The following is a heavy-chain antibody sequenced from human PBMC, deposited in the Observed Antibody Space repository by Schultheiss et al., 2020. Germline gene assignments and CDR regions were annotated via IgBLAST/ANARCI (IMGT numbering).Heavy chain of an antibody. J-gene: IGHJ6*02. V-gene: IGHV3-30*03. CDR1: GFTFSSYG. D-gene: IGHD6-13*01. CDR2: ISYDGSNK. CDR3: ARLPSSSWPYYYYGMDV. Sequence: GGSLRLSCAASGFTFSSYGMHWVRQAPGKGLEWVAVISYDGSNKYYADSVKGRFTISRDNSKNTLYLLMNSLRAEDTAVYYCARLPSSSWPYYYYGMDVWGQGTTVTVSS.